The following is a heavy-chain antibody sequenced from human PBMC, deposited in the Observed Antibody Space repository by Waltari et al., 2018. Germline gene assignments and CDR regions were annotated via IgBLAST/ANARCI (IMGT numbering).Heavy chain of an antibody. D-gene: IGHD7-27*01. V-gene: IGHV4-39*01. CDR3: ATYTGASVGTAAFDV. J-gene: IGHJ3*01. CDR1: GVSITSNRHY. Sequence: QLQLQESGPGLVKPSETLSLTCSVSGVSITSNRHYLGWIRQPPGQGLDWIGTMSYSGATSSTPSLEGRVTVSRDTSENQLSLQLVSVTAADTAVYYCATYTGASVGTAAFDVWGQGTMVTVSS. CDR2: MSYSGAT.